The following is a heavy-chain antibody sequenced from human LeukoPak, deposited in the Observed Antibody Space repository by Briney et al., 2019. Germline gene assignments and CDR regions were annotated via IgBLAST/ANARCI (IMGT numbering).Heavy chain of an antibody. J-gene: IGHJ6*03. V-gene: IGHV3-30*04. CDR3: ARDLAEMATIRSPSYYYMDV. Sequence: GGSLRLSCAASEFSFSSYPMHWVRQAPGEGLDWVAVISYDGTKIFYADSVKGRFTISRDNAKNTLYLQMNSLRAEDTAVYYCARDLAEMATIRSPSYYYMDVWGKGTTVTVSS. CDR2: ISYDGTKI. CDR1: EFSFSSYP. D-gene: IGHD5-24*01.